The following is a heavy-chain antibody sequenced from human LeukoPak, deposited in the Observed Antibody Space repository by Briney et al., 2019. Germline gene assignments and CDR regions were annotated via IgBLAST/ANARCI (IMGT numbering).Heavy chain of an antibody. D-gene: IGHD6-19*01. CDR1: GFTFNNYH. Sequence: PGGSLRLSCAASGFTFNNYHMNWVRQAPGKGLEWVSSISSSSSHIYYAESVKGRFTISRDNAKNSLYLQMNSMRAEDTAVYYCARDVQMLRQWVVWISFDYWSQGTLVTVSS. CDR3: ARDVQMLRQWVVWISFDY. J-gene: IGHJ4*02. CDR2: ISSSSSHI. V-gene: IGHV3-21*01.